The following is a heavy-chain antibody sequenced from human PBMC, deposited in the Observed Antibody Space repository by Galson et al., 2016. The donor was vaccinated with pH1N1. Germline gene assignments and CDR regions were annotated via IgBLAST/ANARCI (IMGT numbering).Heavy chain of an antibody. Sequence: SVKVSCKASGGTFSAYAISWARQAPGQGLEWIGGIIPIFGTPNYAQKFQGRVTITADESTRTHYMELSSLRSEDTAIYYCARRDKYFDTSGFQNWGQGTLVTVSS. D-gene: IGHD3-22*01. J-gene: IGHJ4*02. CDR1: GGTFSAYA. V-gene: IGHV1-69*13. CDR3: ARRDKYFDTSGFQN. CDR2: IIPIFGTP.